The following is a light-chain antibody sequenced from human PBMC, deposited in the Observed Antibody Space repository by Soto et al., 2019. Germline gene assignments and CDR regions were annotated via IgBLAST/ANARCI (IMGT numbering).Light chain of an antibody. Sequence: EIVLTQSPATLSLSPGERATLSCRASQSVSSYLAWYQQKSGQAPRLLIYDASNRATGIPARFSGSGSGTDFTLTISSLEPEDFAVYYCQQRSSFGGGTKVEIK. V-gene: IGKV3-11*01. CDR2: DAS. CDR3: QQRSS. CDR1: QSVSSY. J-gene: IGKJ4*01.